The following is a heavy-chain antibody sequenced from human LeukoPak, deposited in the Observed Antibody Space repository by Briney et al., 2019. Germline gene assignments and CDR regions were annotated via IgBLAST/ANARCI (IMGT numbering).Heavy chain of an antibody. CDR2: IFAGGTT. J-gene: IGHJ6*02. CDR3: ARDVDIVATKDYYYYGMDV. D-gene: IGHD5-12*01. CDR1: GFNVGNNY. V-gene: IGHV3-66*01. Sequence: GGSLRLSCAASGFNVGNNYMSWVRQAPGKGLEWVSVIFAGGTTYYADSVKGRFTISRDNSRNTLYLHMNSLRGEDTAVYYCARDVDIVATKDYYYYGMDVWGQGTTVTVSS.